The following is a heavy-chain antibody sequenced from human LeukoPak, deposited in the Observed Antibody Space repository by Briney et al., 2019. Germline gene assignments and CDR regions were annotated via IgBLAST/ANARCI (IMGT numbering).Heavy chain of an antibody. Sequence: ASVKVSCKASGYTFTSYGFSWVRQAPGQGLEWMGWISTYNGDTYNAQKFQGRFTMTTDTSTSTAYMELWSLRSDDTAVYYCARYCDILPGDPPLPDYWGQGTLVTVSS. J-gene: IGHJ4*02. CDR2: ISTYNGDT. V-gene: IGHV1-18*01. CDR1: GYTFTSYG. D-gene: IGHD3-9*01. CDR3: ARYCDILPGDPPLPDY.